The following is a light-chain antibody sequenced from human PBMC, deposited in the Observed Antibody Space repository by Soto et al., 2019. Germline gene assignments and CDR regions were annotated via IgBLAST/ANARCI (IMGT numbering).Light chain of an antibody. J-gene: IGKJ5*01. CDR2: GAS. CDR3: PQYANPPIT. CDR1: QAVYSSL. Sequence: ETVLTQSLCTVSCHPGVGSTLSVSATQAVYSSLLAWYQQKPGQAHRILIYGASSRATGIPDRFSGSGSGTDFTLSISRLEVEDFAVYHCPQYANPPITFAHVALLEI. V-gene: IGKV3-20*01.